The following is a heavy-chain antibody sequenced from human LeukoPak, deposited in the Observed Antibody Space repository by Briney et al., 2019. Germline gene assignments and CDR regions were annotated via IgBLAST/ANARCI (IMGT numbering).Heavy chain of an antibody. J-gene: IGHJ3*01. CDR3: ARPAPAVAGWGRTSGV. V-gene: IGHV4-39*01. CDR1: GFSFGSYA. D-gene: IGHD6-19*01. CDR2: MHYSGYT. Sequence: GSLRLSCAGSGFSFGSYAMSWVRQPPGKGLEWIGSMHYSGYTYYNPSLKSRLSISVDTSKNQFSLKLTSVTAADTAVYYCARPAPAVAGWGRTSGVWGQGTMVTVSS.